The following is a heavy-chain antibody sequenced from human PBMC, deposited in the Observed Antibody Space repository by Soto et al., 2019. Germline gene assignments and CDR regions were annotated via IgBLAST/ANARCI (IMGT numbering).Heavy chain of an antibody. V-gene: IGHV4-59*01. CDR2: IYYSGST. J-gene: IGHJ4*02. Sequence: PSETLSLTCTVSGGSISRYYWSWIRQPPGKGLEWIGYIYYSGSTNYNPSLKSRVTISVDTSKNQFSLKLSSVTAADTAVYYCARDGGSYSFAYLDYWGQGTLVTVSS. D-gene: IGHD1-26*01. CDR1: GGSISRYY. CDR3: ARDGGSYSFAYLDY.